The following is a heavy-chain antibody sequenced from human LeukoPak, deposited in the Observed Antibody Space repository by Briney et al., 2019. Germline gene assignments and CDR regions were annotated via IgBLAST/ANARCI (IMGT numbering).Heavy chain of an antibody. V-gene: IGHV4-4*07. Sequence: SETLSLTCTVSGGSISNYFWTWIRQPAGKGLEWIGRTYTSGNTNYNPSLKSRVTMSVDTSKNQFSLKLSSVTAADTAVYYCARGQSGYDSPSATWWYYFDYWGQGTLVTVSS. J-gene: IGHJ4*02. CDR1: GGSISNYF. CDR3: ARGQSGYDSPSATWWYYFDY. CDR2: TYTSGNT. D-gene: IGHD5-12*01.